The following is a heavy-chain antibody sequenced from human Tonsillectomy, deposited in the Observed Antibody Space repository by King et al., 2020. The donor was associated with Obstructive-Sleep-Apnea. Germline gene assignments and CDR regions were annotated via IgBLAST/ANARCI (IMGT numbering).Heavy chain of an antibody. V-gene: IGHV3-9*01. CDR2: ISWNSGSI. Sequence: VQLVESEGGSVQPGRSLRLSCAASGFTFDDYAMHWVRQAPGKGLEWVSGISWNSGSIGYADSVKGRFTISRDNAKNSLYLQMNSLRAEDTALYYCAKDLSSGWYGPVDFWGQGTLVSVSS. D-gene: IGHD6-19*01. CDR3: AKDLSSGWYGPVDF. J-gene: IGHJ4*02. CDR1: GFTFDDYA.